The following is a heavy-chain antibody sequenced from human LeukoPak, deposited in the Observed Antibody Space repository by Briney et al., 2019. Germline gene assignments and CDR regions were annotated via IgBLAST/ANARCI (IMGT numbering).Heavy chain of an antibody. Sequence: GGSLRLSCAASGFTFSSYAMSWVRQAPGKGLEWVSGNSGNGAKTYYADSVKGRFTISRDNSKNTLYLQMNSLRAEDTAVYYCAREGSYYVVDYWGQGTLVTVSS. J-gene: IGHJ4*02. D-gene: IGHD1-26*01. V-gene: IGHV3-23*01. CDR1: GFTFSSYA. CDR2: NSGNGAKT. CDR3: AREGSYYVVDY.